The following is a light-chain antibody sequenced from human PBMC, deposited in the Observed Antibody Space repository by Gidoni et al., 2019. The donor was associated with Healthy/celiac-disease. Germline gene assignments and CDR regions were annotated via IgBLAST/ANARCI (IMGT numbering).Light chain of an antibody. CDR2: KVS. CDR1: QGLVYGDGNTY. CDR3: MQGKHWPLT. J-gene: IGKJ5*01. V-gene: IGKV2-30*01. Sequence: DVAMTKSPLRLAVTLGQPASVDCRSSQGLVYGDGNTYLTWFQQRPGQAPRRLIYKVSNRDSGVPDRFSGSGSDTDFTLKISRVEAEDVGVYYCMQGKHWPLTFGQGTQLEIK.